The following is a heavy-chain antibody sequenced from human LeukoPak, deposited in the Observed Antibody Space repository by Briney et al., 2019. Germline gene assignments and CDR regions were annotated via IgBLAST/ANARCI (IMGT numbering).Heavy chain of an antibody. V-gene: IGHV4-59*01. CDR1: GGSISSYY. D-gene: IGHD6-13*01. Sequence: SETLSLTCTVSGGSISSYYWSWIRQPPGKGLEWIWHIYNSGSTNYNPSLKSRVTISVDTSKNQFSLKLSSVTAADTAVYYCARGGAAPGSSYFDYWGQGTLVTVSS. CDR3: ARGGAAPGSSYFDY. CDR2: IYNSGST. J-gene: IGHJ4*02.